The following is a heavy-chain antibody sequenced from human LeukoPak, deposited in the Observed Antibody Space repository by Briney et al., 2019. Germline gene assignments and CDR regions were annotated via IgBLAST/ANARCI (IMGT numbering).Heavy chain of an antibody. CDR3: ARGVPTGIDYFDY. CDR2: ISYDGSNK. CDR1: GFTFSSYG. V-gene: IGHV3-30*03. Sequence: HPGRSLRLSCAASGFTFSSYGMHWVRQAPGKGLEWVAVISYDGSNKYYADSVKGRFTISRDNAKNSLYLQMTSLRAEDTAVYYCARGVPTGIDYFDYWGQGTLVTVSS. D-gene: IGHD1-1*01. J-gene: IGHJ4*02.